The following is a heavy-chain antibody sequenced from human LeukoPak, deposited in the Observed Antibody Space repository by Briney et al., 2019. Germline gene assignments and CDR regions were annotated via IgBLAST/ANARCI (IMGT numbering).Heavy chain of an antibody. J-gene: IGHJ5*02. CDR2: IYSCGST. D-gene: IGHD3-10*01. CDR3: ARVRADYYGSGSHYKVWFDP. CDR1: GGSISSYY. V-gene: IGHV4-4*07. Sequence: KSSETLSLTCSVCGGSISSYYWRWIGQPARLGLESIGRIYSCGSTNYNPSLKSRVTMSVDTSKNQFSLKLSSVTAADTAVYYCARVRADYYGSGSHYKVWFDPWGQGTLVTVSS.